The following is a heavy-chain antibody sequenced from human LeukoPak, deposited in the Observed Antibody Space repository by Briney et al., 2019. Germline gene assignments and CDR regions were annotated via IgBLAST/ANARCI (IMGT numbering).Heavy chain of an antibody. CDR3: TRGWDL. CDR1: GYRFTSSD. CDR2: INPDSGDT. Sequence: APVKVSCKASGYRFTSSDINWVRQAPGQGLEWMGWINPDSGDTGYAEKFQDRLTIAGDTSITTACMELTNLKSEDTAVYYCTRGWDLWGQGTLVTVSS. J-gene: IGHJ5*02. V-gene: IGHV1-8*03.